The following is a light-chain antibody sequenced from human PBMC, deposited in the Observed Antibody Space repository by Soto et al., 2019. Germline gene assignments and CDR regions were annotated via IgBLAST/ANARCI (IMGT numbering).Light chain of an antibody. Sequence: DIQMTQSPSTLSASVGDRVTITCRASQSISSLLAWYQQKPGRAPTLLIYKASTLESGVPSRFSGSESGTEFPLTISSLRPDDFALYYCQQYSTYPLTFGQGTRLDIK. CDR2: KAS. J-gene: IGKJ5*01. CDR1: QSISSL. CDR3: QQYSTYPLT. V-gene: IGKV1-5*03.